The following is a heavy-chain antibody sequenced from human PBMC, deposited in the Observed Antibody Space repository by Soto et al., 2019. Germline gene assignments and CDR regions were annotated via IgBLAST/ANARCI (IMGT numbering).Heavy chain of an antibody. Sequence: PSETLSLTCAVSGGSISRSNWWSWVRQPPGKGLEWIGDIYHSGSTNYSPSLKSRVSISVDNPKNQFSLKLSSVTAADTAVYYCARRRNYYGSGSYSVDAFDIWGQGTMVTVS. CDR1: GGSISRSNW. V-gene: IGHV4-4*02. CDR3: ARRRNYYGSGSYSVDAFDI. J-gene: IGHJ3*02. CDR2: IYHSGST. D-gene: IGHD3-10*01.